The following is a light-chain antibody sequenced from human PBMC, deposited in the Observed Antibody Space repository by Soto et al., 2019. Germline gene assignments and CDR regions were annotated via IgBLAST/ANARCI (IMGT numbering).Light chain of an antibody. V-gene: IGLV2-11*01. CDR1: SSDVGAYNY. Sequence: QSVLTQPRSVSGSPGQSVTISCTGTSSDVGAYNYVSWYQQHPGKAPKLMIYDVNKRPSGVPDRFSGSKSGNTASLTISGLQAEDEADYYCCSYAGTYTFWVFGGGTQLTVL. J-gene: IGLJ3*02. CDR3: CSYAGTYTFWV. CDR2: DVN.